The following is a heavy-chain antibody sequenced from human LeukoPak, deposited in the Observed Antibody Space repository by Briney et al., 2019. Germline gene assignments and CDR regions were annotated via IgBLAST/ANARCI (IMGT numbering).Heavy chain of an antibody. D-gene: IGHD6-13*01. CDR1: GYTFTGYY. CDR3: ARDRPRIAAAGDFDY. Sequence: ASVKVSCKASGYTFTGYYMHWVRQAPGQGLEWMGWINPNSGGTNYAQKFQGRVTMTRDTSISTAYMELSRLRSDDTAVYYCARDRPRIAAAGDFDYWGQGTLVTVSS. CDR2: INPNSGGT. J-gene: IGHJ4*02. V-gene: IGHV1-2*02.